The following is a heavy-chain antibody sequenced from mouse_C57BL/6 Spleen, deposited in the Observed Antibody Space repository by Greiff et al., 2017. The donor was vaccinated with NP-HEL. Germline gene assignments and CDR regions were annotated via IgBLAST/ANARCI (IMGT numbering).Heavy chain of an antibody. J-gene: IGHJ1*03. Sequence: VQLQQSGAELVRPGASVKLSCTASGFNIKDDYMHWVKQRPEQGLEWIGWIDPENGDTEYASKFQGKATITADTSSNTAYLQLSSLTSEDTAVYYCTTRGYYGSSPYWYFDVWGTGTTVTVSS. CDR1: GFNIKDDY. V-gene: IGHV14-4*01. D-gene: IGHD1-1*01. CDR3: TTRGYYGSSPYWYFDV. CDR2: IDPENGDT.